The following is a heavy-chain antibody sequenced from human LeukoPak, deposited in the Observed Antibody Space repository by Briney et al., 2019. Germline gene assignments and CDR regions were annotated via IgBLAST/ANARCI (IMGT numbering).Heavy chain of an antibody. J-gene: IGHJ4*02. D-gene: IGHD6-13*01. V-gene: IGHV4-59*12. CDR1: GGSISSYY. CDR2: IYYSGST. CDR3: ARVSSGSRFDS. Sequence: SETLSLTCTVSGGSISSYYWSWIRQPPGKGLEWIGYIYYSGSTNYNPSLKSRVTISIDTSKNQFSLKMSSVTAADTAVYYCARVSSGSRFDSWGQGTLVTVPS.